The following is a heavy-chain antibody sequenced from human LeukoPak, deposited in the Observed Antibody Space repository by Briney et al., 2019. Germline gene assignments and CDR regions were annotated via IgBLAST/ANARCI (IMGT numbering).Heavy chain of an antibody. CDR1: GGSFSGYY. CDR2: INHSGST. V-gene: IGHV4-34*01. CDR3: ARDSVTGMRSNDY. Sequence: PSETLSLTCAVYGGSFSGYYWSWIRQPPGKGLEWIGEINHSGSTNYNPSLKSRVTISVDTSKNQFSLKLSSVTAADTAVYYCARDSVTGMRSNDYWGQGTLVTVSS. D-gene: IGHD4-17*01. J-gene: IGHJ4*02.